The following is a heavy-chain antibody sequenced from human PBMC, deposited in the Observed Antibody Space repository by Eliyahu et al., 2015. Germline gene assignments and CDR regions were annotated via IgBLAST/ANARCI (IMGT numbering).Heavy chain of an antibody. CDR2: MNPNSGNT. CDR3: ARGLGYCSGGSCLEGDY. J-gene: IGHJ4*02. D-gene: IGHD2-15*01. V-gene: IGHV1-8*01. CDR1: GYTFPSYD. Sequence: QVQLVQSGAEVKKPGAXVXVSCKASGYTFPSYDXNWVRQATGQGLEWMGWMNPNSGNTGYAQKFQGRVTMTRNTSISTAYMELSSLRSEDTAVYYCARGLGYCSGGSCLEGDYWGQGTLVTVSS.